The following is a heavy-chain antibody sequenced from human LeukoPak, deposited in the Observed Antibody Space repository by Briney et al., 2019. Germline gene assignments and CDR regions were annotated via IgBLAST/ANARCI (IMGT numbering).Heavy chain of an antibody. CDR2: IKQDGSAE. CDR1: GFTFSNYW. Sequence: GGSLRLSCAASGFTFSNYWMSWVRQAPGKGLEGVANIKQDGSAENYVDSVKGRFTISRDNAKNSLYLQMNSLRADDTAVYYCARYSDSSGWLDPWGQGTLVTVSS. V-gene: IGHV3-7*01. CDR3: ARYSDSSGWLDP. D-gene: IGHD6-6*01. J-gene: IGHJ5*02.